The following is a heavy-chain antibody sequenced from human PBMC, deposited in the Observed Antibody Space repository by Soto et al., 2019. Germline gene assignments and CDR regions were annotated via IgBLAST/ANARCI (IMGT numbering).Heavy chain of an antibody. V-gene: IGHV3-9*01. J-gene: IGHJ4*02. Sequence: GGSLRLYCAASGFTFDDYAMHWVRQAPGKGLESVSGISWNSGSIGYADSVKGRFTISRDNAKNSLYLQMNSLRAEDTALYYCAKDMENWNFMGFDYWGQGTLVTVSS. CDR1: GFTFDDYA. CDR3: AKDMENWNFMGFDY. CDR2: ISWNSGSI. D-gene: IGHD1-7*01.